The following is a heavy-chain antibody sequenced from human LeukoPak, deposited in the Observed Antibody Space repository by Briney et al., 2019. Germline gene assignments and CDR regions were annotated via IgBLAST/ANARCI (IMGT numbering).Heavy chain of an antibody. CDR3: ETDLAGLFDY. V-gene: IGHV3-74*01. J-gene: IGHJ4*02. CDR1: GFTPSISW. CDR2: TNPEGSTP. Sequence: VGTLRLSSAASGFTPSISWMDWFRQAPGEGPVCVSRTNPEGSTPTYADAVKGRFTISRDNPRNTLFLHMNSLRVDATAVYHCETDLAGLFDYWGRGTLVSVSS.